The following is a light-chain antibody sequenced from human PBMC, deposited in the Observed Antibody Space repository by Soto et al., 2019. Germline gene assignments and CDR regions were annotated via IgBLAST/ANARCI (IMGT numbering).Light chain of an antibody. V-gene: IGKV3-20*01. CDR3: RQYGSSRWT. Sequence: EIVLTQSPGTLSLSPGERATLSCRASQSVSSSYLAWYQQKPGQAPRLLIYGASSRATGIPDRFSGSGSGTDFTLTISRLEPEDFAVYYCRQYGSSRWTFGQVTKVEIK. CDR1: QSVSSSY. CDR2: GAS. J-gene: IGKJ1*01.